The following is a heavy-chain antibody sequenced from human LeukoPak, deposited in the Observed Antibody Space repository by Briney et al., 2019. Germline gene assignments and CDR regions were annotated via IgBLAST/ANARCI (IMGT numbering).Heavy chain of an antibody. CDR1: GFTFSSYA. CDR3: ATDRPNVDLVREDYFDY. CDR2: ISGSGGST. J-gene: IGHJ4*02. Sequence: GGSLRLSCAASGFTFSSYAMSWVRQAPGKGLEWVSAISGSGGSTYYADSVKGRFTISRDNSKNTLYLQMNSLRAEDTAVYYCATDRPNVDLVREDYFDYWGQGTLVTVSS. V-gene: IGHV3-23*01. D-gene: IGHD4-23*01.